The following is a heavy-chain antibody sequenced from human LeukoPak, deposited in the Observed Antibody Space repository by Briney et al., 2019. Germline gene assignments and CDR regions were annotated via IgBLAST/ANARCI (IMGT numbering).Heavy chain of an antibody. V-gene: IGHV3-53*01. J-gene: IGHJ1*01. Sequence: GGSLRLSCAASGFAVSSNHLNWVRQAPGKGLEWVSVIFNGGSTYYADSVKGRFTISRDNSKNTLYLQMNSLRAEDTAVYYCATSIVGLTYDEHFQHWGQGTLVTVSS. CDR1: GFAVSSNH. CDR2: IFNGGST. D-gene: IGHD1-26*01. CDR3: ATSIVGLTYDEHFQH.